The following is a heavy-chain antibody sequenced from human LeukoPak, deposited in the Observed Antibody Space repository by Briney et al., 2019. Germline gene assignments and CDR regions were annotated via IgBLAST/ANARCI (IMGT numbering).Heavy chain of an antibody. J-gene: IGHJ4*02. Sequence: SETLSLTCTVSGGSISSYYWSWIRQPPGKGLEWIGEMNNSGSTNYNPTLKSRVTISVDTSKNQFSLKLSSVTAADTAVYYCARGPAKDRRWDYWGQGTLVTVSS. V-gene: IGHV4-34*01. CDR1: GGSISSYY. CDR3: ARGPAKDRRWDY. D-gene: IGHD2-15*01. CDR2: MNNSGST.